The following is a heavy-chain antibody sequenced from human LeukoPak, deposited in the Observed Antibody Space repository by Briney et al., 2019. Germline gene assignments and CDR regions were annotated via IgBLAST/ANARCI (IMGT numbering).Heavy chain of an antibody. V-gene: IGHV1-46*01. Sequence: ASVKVSCKASGYTFTSYYMHWVRQAPGQGLEWMGLINPSGSSTSYAQKFQGRLSLTRDMSTSTDYMELSSLRSEDTAVYYCARDNSVGDIAWWFDPWGQGTLVTVPS. CDR1: GYTFTSYY. J-gene: IGHJ5*02. CDR3: ARDNSVGDIAWWFDP. CDR2: INPSGSST. D-gene: IGHD3-10*01.